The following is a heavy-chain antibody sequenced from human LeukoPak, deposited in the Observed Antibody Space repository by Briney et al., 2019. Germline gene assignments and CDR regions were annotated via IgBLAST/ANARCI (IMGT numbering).Heavy chain of an antibody. V-gene: IGHV1-8*01. CDR3: AAPTTWYSSGWR. Sequence: GASVKVSCKASGYTFTSYDIDWVRQATGQGLEWMGWMNPNSGNTGYAQKFQGRFTMTRNTSISTAYMELSSLRSEDTAVYYCAAPTTWYSSGWRWGQGTLVTVSS. CDR1: GYTFTSYD. CDR2: MNPNSGNT. J-gene: IGHJ4*02. D-gene: IGHD6-19*01.